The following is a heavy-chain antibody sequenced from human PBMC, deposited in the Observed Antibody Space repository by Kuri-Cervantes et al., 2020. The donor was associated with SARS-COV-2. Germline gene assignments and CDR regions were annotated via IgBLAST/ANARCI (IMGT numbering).Heavy chain of an antibody. CDR1: GFTFSGYA. J-gene: IGHJ5*02. CDR2: INHSGST. CDR3: ARAYSDWFDP. V-gene: IGHV4-34*01. Sequence: ESLKISCAASGFTFSGYAMSWVRQAPGKGLEWIGEINHSGSTNYNPSLKSRVTISVDTSKNQFSLKLSSVTAADTAVYYCARAYSDWFDPWGQGTLVTVSS. D-gene: IGHD2-15*01.